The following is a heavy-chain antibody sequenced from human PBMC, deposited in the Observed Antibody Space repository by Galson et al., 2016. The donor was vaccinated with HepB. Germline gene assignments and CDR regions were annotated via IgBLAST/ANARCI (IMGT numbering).Heavy chain of an antibody. CDR2: ISYDGGST. CDR1: GFTFSSYA. V-gene: IGHV3-23*01. Sequence: SLRLSCAASGFTFSSYAMSWVRQAPGKGLEWVSSISYDGGSTYYADSVKGRFTISRDNSQITLYLNMNSRRAEDTAVYYCAKFLPSTHYFDYWGQGTLVTVSS. D-gene: IGHD3-3*01. CDR3: AKFLPSTHYFDY. J-gene: IGHJ4*02.